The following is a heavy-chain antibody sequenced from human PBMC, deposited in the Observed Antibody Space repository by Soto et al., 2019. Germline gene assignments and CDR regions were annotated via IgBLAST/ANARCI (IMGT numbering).Heavy chain of an antibody. CDR3: ARKTLGSTTRPNYWYFDL. CDR1: GFTFINYA. CDR2: ISGGGDAA. J-gene: IGHJ2*01. V-gene: IGHV3-23*01. Sequence: EVQVLESGGGLVQPGGSLRLSCAGSGFTFINYAMNWVRQAPGKGLEWVSSISGGGDAAFFPDSVRGRFTISRDNSKKTVTLQMNSLGVDDTAVYYCARKTLGSTTRPNYWYFDLWGRGTLVTVSS. D-gene: IGHD7-27*01.